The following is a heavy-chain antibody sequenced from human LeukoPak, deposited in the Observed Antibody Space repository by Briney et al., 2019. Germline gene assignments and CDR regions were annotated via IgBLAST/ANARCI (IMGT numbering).Heavy chain of an antibody. D-gene: IGHD4-17*01. CDR1: VGSLSGYY. J-gene: IGHJ5*02. CDR2: INHSGRT. CDR3: ARGDYGDYIPYNWFDP. Sequence: PSESLSLTCAVYVGSLSGYYWSGIRHPPQKGRECGGEINHSGRTNYNPSLKSRLTISVATSKNQFSMKLSSVTAADTAVYYCARGDYGDYIPYNWFDPWGQGTLVTVSS. V-gene: IGHV4-34*01.